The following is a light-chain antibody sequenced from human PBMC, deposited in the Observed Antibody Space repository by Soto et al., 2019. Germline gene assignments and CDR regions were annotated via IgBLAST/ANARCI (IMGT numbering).Light chain of an antibody. CDR2: GAS. CDR3: QQYGSSPPFT. Sequence: EIVLTQSPGTLSLSPGERATLYCRASKSVSSSYLAWYQQKHGQATRLLIYGASSRATGIPDRFSGSGSGTDFTLTISRLESEDVAVYYCQQYGSSPPFTFGPGTKVDIK. V-gene: IGKV3-20*01. CDR1: KSVSSSY. J-gene: IGKJ3*01.